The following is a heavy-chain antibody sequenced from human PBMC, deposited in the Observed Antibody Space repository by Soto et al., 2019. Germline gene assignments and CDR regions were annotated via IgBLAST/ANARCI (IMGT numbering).Heavy chain of an antibody. CDR3: ARELNTESSAYYSFAF. J-gene: IGHJ4*02. V-gene: IGHV1-18*01. D-gene: IGHD3-22*01. CDR2: VSTNDDRT. Sequence: ASVKVSCKTSGYTFTAYGLAWPRQAPGQRPEWMGWVSTNDDRTNYARKFQGRVTMTTDGSTTTTSMELRSLGTDDTAVYYCARELNTESSAYYSFAFWGQGTLVTVSS. CDR1: GYTFTAYG.